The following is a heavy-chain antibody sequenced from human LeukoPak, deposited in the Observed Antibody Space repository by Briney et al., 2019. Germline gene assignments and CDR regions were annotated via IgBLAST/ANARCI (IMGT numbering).Heavy chain of an antibody. CDR2: ISSSGSTI. CDR3: ARVLAYCSSTSCYYSNYYGMDG. D-gene: IGHD2-2*01. CDR1: GFTFSDYY. Sequence: GALRLSCAASGFTFSDYYMSWIRQAPGKGLEWVSYISSSGSTIYYADSVKGRFTISRDNAKNSLYLQMNSLRAEDTAVYYWARVLAYCSSTSCYYSNYYGMDGWGQGTTVTVSS. J-gene: IGHJ6*02. V-gene: IGHV3-11*01.